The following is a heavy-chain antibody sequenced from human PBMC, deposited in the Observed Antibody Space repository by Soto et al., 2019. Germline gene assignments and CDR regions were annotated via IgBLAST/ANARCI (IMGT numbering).Heavy chain of an antibody. D-gene: IGHD2-2*01. V-gene: IGHV4-59*01. J-gene: IGHJ4*02. CDR3: GRYAGYVDS. CDR2: IYYRGST. CDR1: GGSSSSSY. Sequence: LQTLSLTCTVSGGSSSSSYWSWIRQPPGRGLEWIGDIYYRGSTNYNPSLESRVAISIDTSKTQFSLKVSSVTAADTAVYYCGRYAGYVDSWGQGTLVTVSS.